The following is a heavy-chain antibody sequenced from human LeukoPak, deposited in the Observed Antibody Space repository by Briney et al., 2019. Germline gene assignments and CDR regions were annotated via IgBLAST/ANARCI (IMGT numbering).Heavy chain of an antibody. CDR3: ARDTDSSDYYGGSHY. CDR1: GFTVSTNY. J-gene: IGHJ4*02. V-gene: IGHV3-66*02. CDR2: IYSDSST. D-gene: IGHD3-22*01. Sequence: GGSLRLSCAASGFTVSTNYMSWVRQAPGKGLEWVSVIYSDSSTYYADSVKGRFTISRDNSKNTLYLQMNSLRAEDTAAYYCARDTDSSDYYGGSHYWGQGTLVTVSS.